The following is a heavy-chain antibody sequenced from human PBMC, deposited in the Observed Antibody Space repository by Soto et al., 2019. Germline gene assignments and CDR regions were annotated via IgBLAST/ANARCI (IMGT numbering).Heavy chain of an antibody. D-gene: IGHD2-21*02. V-gene: IGHV3-23*01. CDR2: ISGSGGST. CDR3: AKDSTKLAYCGGDCYSIDAFDI. J-gene: IGHJ3*02. Sequence: GSLRLSCAASGFTFSSYAMSWVRQAPGKGLEWVSAISGSGGSTYYADSVKGRFTISRDNSKNTLYLQMNSLRAEDTAVYYCAKDSTKLAYCGGDCYSIDAFDIWGQGTMVTVSS. CDR1: GFTFSSYA.